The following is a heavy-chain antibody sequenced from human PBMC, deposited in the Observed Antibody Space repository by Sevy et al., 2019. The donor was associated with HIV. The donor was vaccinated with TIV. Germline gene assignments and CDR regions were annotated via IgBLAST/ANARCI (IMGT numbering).Heavy chain of an antibody. CDR3: ARGDHRFDY. CDR1: GFTFSSYW. J-gene: IGHJ4*02. CDR2: IKQDGSER. Sequence: GGSLKLSCAASGFTFSSYWMSWVRQAPGKGLEWVANIKQDGSERYYLDSVKGRFTISRDNAKNSLYLQMDSLRAEDTAVYYCARGDHRFDYWGQGTLVTVSS. V-gene: IGHV3-7*01.